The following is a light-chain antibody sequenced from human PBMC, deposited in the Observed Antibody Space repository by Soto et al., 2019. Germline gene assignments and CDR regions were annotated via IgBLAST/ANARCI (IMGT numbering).Light chain of an antibody. Sequence: EIVLTQSPGTLSLSPGERATLSCRASQSVSSGYLAWYQQKLGQSPRLLIFGTSHRATGIPDRFSGSGSGTEFTLTISSLQSEDFAVYYCQQYHSWPPRTFGQGTKVDIK. J-gene: IGKJ1*01. CDR1: QSVSSGY. V-gene: IGKV3-20*01. CDR2: GTS. CDR3: QQYHSWPPRT.